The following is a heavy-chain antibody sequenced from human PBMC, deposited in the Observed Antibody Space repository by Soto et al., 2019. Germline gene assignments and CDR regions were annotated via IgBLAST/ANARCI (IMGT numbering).Heavy chain of an antibody. Sequence: EEQLLESGGGLVQPGGSLRLSCAASGFTFSTYPMTWVRQAPGKGLEWVSSIHGSGETTYYAESVKGRFMISRDNSKNTLCLQMDSLGVDDTAVYFCARRSSGSDYAAFDVWGQETMVTVSS. CDR2: IHGSGETT. V-gene: IGHV3-23*01. CDR1: GFTFSTYP. J-gene: IGHJ3*01. CDR3: ARRSSGSDYAAFDV. D-gene: IGHD1-26*01.